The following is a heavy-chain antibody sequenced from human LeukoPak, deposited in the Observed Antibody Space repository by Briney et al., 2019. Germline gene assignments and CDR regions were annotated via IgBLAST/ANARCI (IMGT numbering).Heavy chain of an antibody. V-gene: IGHV4-34*01. CDR1: GGSFSGYY. CDR2: INHSGST. D-gene: IGHD6-19*01. CDR3: ASVYWSQWLDN. J-gene: IGHJ4*02. Sequence: SETLSLTCAAYGGSFSGYYWSWIRQPPGKGLEWIGEINHSGSTNYNPSLKSRVTISVDTSKNQFSLKLSSVTAADTAVYYCASVYWSQWLDNWGQGTLVTVSS.